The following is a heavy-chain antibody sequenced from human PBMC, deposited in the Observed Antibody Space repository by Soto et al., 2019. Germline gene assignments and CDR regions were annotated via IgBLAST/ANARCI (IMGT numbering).Heavy chain of an antibody. CDR1: GFTFSSYA. CDR2: IRRNAYGGTT. Sequence: HPGGSLRLSCAASGFTFSSYAMSWVRQAPGKGLEWVGFIRRNAYGGTTDYAASVKGRFTISRDDSKSIAYLQMNSLRTEDTALYYCTRASSLDFDFWGQGTLVTVSS. CDR3: TRASSLDFDF. V-gene: IGHV3-49*04. J-gene: IGHJ4*02. D-gene: IGHD3-16*01.